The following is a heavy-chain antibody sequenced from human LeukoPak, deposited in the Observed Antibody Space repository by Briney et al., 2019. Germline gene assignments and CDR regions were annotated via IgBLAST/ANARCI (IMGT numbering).Heavy chain of an antibody. V-gene: IGHV4-4*07. Sequence: SETLSLTCTVSGASLNSYYWSWLRQPAGKGLEWIGRIYSSGRTNYIPSLKSRLTMSVDTSKNQFSLKLNSVTAADTAVYYCARDYSYPDYWGQGTLVTVSS. D-gene: IGHD5-18*01. CDR2: IYSSGRT. CDR3: ARDYSYPDY. J-gene: IGHJ4*02. CDR1: GASLNSYY.